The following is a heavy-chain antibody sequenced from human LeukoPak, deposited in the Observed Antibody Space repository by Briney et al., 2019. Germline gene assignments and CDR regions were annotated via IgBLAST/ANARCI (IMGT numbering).Heavy chain of an antibody. V-gene: IGHV6-1*01. CDR1: GDSVSSNSAA. CDR2: TYYRSKWYN. J-gene: IGHJ5*02. D-gene: IGHD2-15*01. CDR3: ARVGRYCSGGSCYSVLQNWLDP. Sequence: SQTLSLTCGISGDSVSSNSAAWNWIRQSPSRGLEWLGRTYYRSKWYNYYAVSVKSRITINPDTSKNQFSLQLNSVTPEDTAVYYCARVGRYCSGGSCYSVLQNWLDPWGQGTLVTVSS.